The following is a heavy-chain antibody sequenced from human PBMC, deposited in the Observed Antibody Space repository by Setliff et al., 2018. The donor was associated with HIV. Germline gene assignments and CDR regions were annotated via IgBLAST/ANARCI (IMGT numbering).Heavy chain of an antibody. CDR2: IYHSGAT. V-gene: IGHV4-38-2*02. D-gene: IGHD4-17*01. Sequence: SETLSLTCTLSGDSVTTPYYWGWIRQPPGKGLEWVGSIYHSGATYFTPSLKSRVTLSVDTSKNQFFLRLTSVSAADTGLYFCARHSPVTTEDYMDVWGKGTTVTV. CDR1: GDSVTTPYY. CDR3: ARHSPVTTEDYMDV. J-gene: IGHJ6*03.